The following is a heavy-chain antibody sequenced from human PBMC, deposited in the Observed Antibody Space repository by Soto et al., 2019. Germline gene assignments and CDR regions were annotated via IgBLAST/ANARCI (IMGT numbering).Heavy chain of an antibody. Sequence: PSETLSLTCSVSDSPISSYYWGWFRQPPGQGLEWVGYVYYTGTTTYNPSLKSRVTVSLDTSKSQFSLNLRSVTAADTAVYYCAILGGYYQAFDRWGQGTLVTVSS. CDR2: VYYTGTT. J-gene: IGHJ4*01. V-gene: IGHV4-59*08. D-gene: IGHD3-22*01. CDR3: AILGGYYQAFDR. CDR1: DSPISSYY.